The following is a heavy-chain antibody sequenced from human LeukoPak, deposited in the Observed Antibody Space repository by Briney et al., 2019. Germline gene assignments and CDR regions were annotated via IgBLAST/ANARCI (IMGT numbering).Heavy chain of an antibody. CDR1: GGSISSYY. V-gene: IGHV4-59*01. D-gene: IGHD1/OR15-1a*01. J-gene: IGHJ5*02. CDR2: IYYSGST. Sequence: PSETLSLTCTVSGGSISSYYWSWIRQPPGKGLEWIGYIYYSGSTNYNPSLKSRVTISVDTSKNQFSLKLSSVTAADTAVYYCARVGGNNPNTYNWFDLWGQGTLVTVSS. CDR3: ARVGGNNPNTYNWFDL.